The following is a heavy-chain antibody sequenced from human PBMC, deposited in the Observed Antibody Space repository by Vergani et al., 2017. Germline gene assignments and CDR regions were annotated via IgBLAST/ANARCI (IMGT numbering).Heavy chain of an antibody. D-gene: IGHD3/OR15-3a*01. V-gene: IGHV3-33*08. CDR2: IWYDGSNK. CDR3: AREWTKDPGYFDY. CDR1: GSNVRNSG. Sequence: QVQLVESGGGVVQPGKSLRLSCAASGSNVRNSGLHWVRQAPGKGLEWVAVIWYDGSNKYYADSVKGRFTISRDNSKNTLYLQMNSLRAEDTAVYYCAREWTKDPGYFDYWGQGTLVTVSS. J-gene: IGHJ4*02.